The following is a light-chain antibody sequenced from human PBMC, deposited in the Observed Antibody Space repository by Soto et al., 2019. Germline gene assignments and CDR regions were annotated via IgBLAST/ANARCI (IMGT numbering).Light chain of an antibody. CDR1: HGITTY. Sequence: DIQLTQSPSFLSASVGDRVTITCRASHGITTYLAWYQQKPGRAPKLLIYAASTLQSGVPSRFSGSGSGTEFTLTISSLQPEDFAAYYCQQVNSYPLTFGGGTKVEIK. V-gene: IGKV1-9*01. CDR2: AAS. CDR3: QQVNSYPLT. J-gene: IGKJ4*01.